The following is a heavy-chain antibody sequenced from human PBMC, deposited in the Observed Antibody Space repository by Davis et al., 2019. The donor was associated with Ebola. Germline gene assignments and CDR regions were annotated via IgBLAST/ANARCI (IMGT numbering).Heavy chain of an antibody. D-gene: IGHD1-26*01. V-gene: IGHV3-66*01. Sequence: GESLMTSCAASGFTVSSNYMSWVRQAPGKGLEWVSVIYSGGSTYYADFVKGRFTISRDNSKNTLNLQMNSLRAEDTAVYECARDDGWDWGQGTPVTVSS. J-gene: IGHJ4*02. CDR1: GFTVSSNY. CDR3: ARDDGWD. CDR2: IYSGGST.